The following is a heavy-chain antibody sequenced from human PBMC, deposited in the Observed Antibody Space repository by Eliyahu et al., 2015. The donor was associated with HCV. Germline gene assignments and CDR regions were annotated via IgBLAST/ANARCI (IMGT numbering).Heavy chain of an antibody. Sequence: EVQLVESGGGLVKPGGSLRLSCAASGFSXRXXTMXWVRQPPGKGLEWVASLDTHSIYIYHADSVKGRFTISRDNARDSLFLQMNGLRAEDTGIYYCARSLGYCGGGICYVYDYWGQGTLVTVSS. CDR2: LDTHSIYI. V-gene: IGHV3-21*04. CDR3: ARSLGYCGGGICYVYDY. J-gene: IGHJ4*02. D-gene: IGHD2-15*01. CDR1: GFSXRXXT.